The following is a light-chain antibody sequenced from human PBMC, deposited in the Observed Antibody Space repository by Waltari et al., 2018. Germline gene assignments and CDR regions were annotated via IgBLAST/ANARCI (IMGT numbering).Light chain of an antibody. V-gene: IGKV1-33*01. Sequence: DIQVTQSPSSLSASVGDRVTITCQASQDISHYLNWYQQRTGKAPKVLIYDATLLKSGVPSRFSGSGSGTDFTFAITSLQPEDAATYYCQHFDNLLFTFGQGTKLEI. CDR1: QDISHY. J-gene: IGKJ2*01. CDR2: DAT. CDR3: QHFDNLLFT.